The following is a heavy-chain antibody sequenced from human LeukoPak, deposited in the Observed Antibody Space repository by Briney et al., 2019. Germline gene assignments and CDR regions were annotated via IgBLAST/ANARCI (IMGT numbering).Heavy chain of an antibody. J-gene: IGHJ4*02. D-gene: IGHD5-24*01. V-gene: IGHV3-15*01. Sequence: KPGGSLRLSCAASGFTFTNAWMSWVRQAPGKGLEWVGRIKSKTDGGTTDYAAPVKGRVTISRDDSKNTLYLQMISLKTEDTAVYYCTTDEMATIRATDYWGQGTLVTVSS. CDR1: GFTFTNAW. CDR3: TTDEMATIRATDY. CDR2: IKSKTDGGTT.